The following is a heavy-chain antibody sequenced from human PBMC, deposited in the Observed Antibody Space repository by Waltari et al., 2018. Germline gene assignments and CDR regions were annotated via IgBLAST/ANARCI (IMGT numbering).Heavy chain of an antibody. D-gene: IGHD3-16*01. V-gene: IGHV3-53*01. CDR2: IYSGGVT. J-gene: IGHJ4*02. Sequence: EVQLVESGGGLIQPGGSLRLSCAASGFTVSSNYMSWVRQAPGKGLEWVSVIYSGGVTYYADPVKGRFTISRDNSKNTLYLQMNSLRAEDTAVYYCASVVYYDYVWGSYRPGYWGQGTLVTVSS. CDR1: GFTVSSNY. CDR3: ASVVYYDYVWGSYRPGY.